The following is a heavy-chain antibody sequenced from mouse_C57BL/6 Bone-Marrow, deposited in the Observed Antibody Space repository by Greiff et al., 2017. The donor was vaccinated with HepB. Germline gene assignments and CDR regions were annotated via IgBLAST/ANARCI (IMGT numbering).Heavy chain of an antibody. CDR3: ARHRYDGYYPYAMDY. Sequence: EVKLVESGGGLVQPGGSLKLSCAASGFTFSDYYMYWVRQTPEKRLEWVAYISNGGGSTYYPDTVKGRFTISRDNAKNTLYLQMSRLKSEDTAMYYCARHRYDGYYPYAMDYWGQGTSVTVSS. V-gene: IGHV5-12*01. D-gene: IGHD2-3*01. J-gene: IGHJ4*01. CDR2: ISNGGGST. CDR1: GFTFSDYY.